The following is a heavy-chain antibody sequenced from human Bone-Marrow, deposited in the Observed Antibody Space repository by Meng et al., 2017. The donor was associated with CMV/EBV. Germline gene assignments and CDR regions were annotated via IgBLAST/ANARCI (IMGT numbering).Heavy chain of an antibody. D-gene: IGHD1-26*01. Sequence: LYCAASGFNFTTYSMRWVRQAPGKVLEWVASIGNRGGFIYYADSVQGRFTISRDNANSSLYLQLSRLTAQDTAIYYCVRKSGGYSDFWGQGTLVTVSS. CDR2: IGNRGGFI. CDR3: VRKSGGYSDF. CDR1: GFNFTTYS. V-gene: IGHV3-21*01. J-gene: IGHJ4*02.